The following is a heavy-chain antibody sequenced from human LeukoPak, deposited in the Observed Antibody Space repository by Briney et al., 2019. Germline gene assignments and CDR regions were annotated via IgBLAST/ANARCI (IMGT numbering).Heavy chain of an antibody. V-gene: IGHV3-13*01. CDR2: IGTAGDT. Sequence: PGGSLRLSCAASGFTFSSYDMHWVRQATGKGLEWVSAIGTAGDTYYPGSVKGRFTISRENAKNSLYLQMNSLGAGDTAVYYCARARGADYYDSSSPTDAFDIWGQGTMVTVSS. CDR1: GFTFSSYD. D-gene: IGHD3-22*01. J-gene: IGHJ3*02. CDR3: ARARGADYYDSSSPTDAFDI.